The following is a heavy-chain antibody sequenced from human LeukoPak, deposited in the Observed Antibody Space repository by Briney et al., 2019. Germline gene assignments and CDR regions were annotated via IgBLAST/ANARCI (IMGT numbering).Heavy chain of an antibody. CDR3: ARAYSSGYYSAFDY. CDR2: IGTAGDT. J-gene: IGHJ4*02. D-gene: IGHD3-22*01. CDR1: GFTFSSYD. V-gene: IGHV3-13*01. Sequence: PGGSLRLSCAASGFTFSSYDMYWVRQATGKGLEWVSAIGTAGDTYYPGSVKGRFTISRENAKNSLYLQMNSLRAGDTAVYYCARAYSSGYYSAFDYWGQGTLVTVSS.